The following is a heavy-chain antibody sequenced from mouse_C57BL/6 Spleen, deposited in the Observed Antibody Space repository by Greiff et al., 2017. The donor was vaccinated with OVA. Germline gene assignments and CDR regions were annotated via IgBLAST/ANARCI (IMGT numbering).Heavy chain of an antibody. V-gene: IGHV5-9-1*02. CDR3: TRGNYYGSSQYYFDY. CDR2: ISSGGDYI. D-gene: IGHD1-1*01. J-gene: IGHJ2*01. Sequence: EVQLVESGEGLVKPGGSLKLSCAASGFTFSSYAMSWVRQTPEKRLEWVAYISSGGDYIYYADTVKGRFTISRDNARNTLYLQRSSLKSEDTAMYYCTRGNYYGSSQYYFDYWGQGTTLTVSS. CDR1: GFTFSSYA.